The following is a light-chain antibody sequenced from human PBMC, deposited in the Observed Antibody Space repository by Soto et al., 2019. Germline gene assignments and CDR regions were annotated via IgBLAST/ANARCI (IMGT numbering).Light chain of an antibody. CDR1: QSISSY. V-gene: IGKV3-11*01. CDR3: QQRSNWPPT. CDR2: DAS. J-gene: IGKJ4*01. Sequence: EIVLTQSPATLSLSPGERATLSCRASQSISSYLAWYQQKSGQAPRLLIYDASNRATGIPARFSGGGTGTDFTLTISSLEPEDFAVYYCQQRSNWPPTFGGGTKVEIK.